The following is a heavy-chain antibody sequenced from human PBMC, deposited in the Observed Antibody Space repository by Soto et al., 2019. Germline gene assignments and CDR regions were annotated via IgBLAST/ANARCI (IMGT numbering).Heavy chain of an antibody. CDR1: GGSFSGYY. CDR2: INHSGST. Sequence: SETLSLTCAVYGGSFSGYYWSWIRQPPGKGLEWIGEINHSGSTNYNPSLKSRVTISVDTSKNQFSLKLSSVTAADTAVYYCARDPLVYYFDYRGQGTLVTVSS. CDR3: ARDPLVYYFDY. D-gene: IGHD6-6*01. J-gene: IGHJ4*02. V-gene: IGHV4-34*01.